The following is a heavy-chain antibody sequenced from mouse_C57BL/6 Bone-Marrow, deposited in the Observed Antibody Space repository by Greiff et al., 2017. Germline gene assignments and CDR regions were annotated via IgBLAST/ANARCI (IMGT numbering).Heavy chain of an antibody. CDR1: GYTFTSYW. V-gene: IGHV1-55*01. J-gene: IGHJ2*01. CDR2: IYPGSGST. D-gene: IGHD2-1*01. Sequence: QVQLQQPGAELVKPGASVKMSCKASGYTFTSYWITWVKQRPGQGLEWIGDIYPGSGSTNSNEKFKSKATLTVDTSSSTAYMQLSSLRSENSAVYYWARGYGNYEDYWGQGTTLTVSS. CDR3: ARGYGNYEDY.